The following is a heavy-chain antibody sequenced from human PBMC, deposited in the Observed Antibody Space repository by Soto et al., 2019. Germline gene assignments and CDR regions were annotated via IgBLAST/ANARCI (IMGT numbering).Heavy chain of an antibody. J-gene: IGHJ6*02. D-gene: IGHD1-1*01. CDR1: GFTFSSYA. V-gene: IGHV3-23*01. CDR3: AKWNWNHYYYYGMDV. Sequence: PGGSLRLSCAASGFTFSSYAMSWVRQAPGKGLEWVSAISGSGGSTYYADSVKGRFTISRDNSKNTLYLQMNSLRAEDTAVYYCAKWNWNHYYYYGMDVWGQGTTVTVSS. CDR2: ISGSGGST.